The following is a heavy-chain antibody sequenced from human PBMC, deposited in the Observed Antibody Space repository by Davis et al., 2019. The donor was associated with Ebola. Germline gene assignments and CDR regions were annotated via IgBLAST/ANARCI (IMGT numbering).Heavy chain of an antibody. J-gene: IGHJ6*03. V-gene: IGHV4-34*01. D-gene: IGHD6-13*01. CDR1: GEPLSGCY. CDR2: INHSVST. CDR3: ARVIAAAGKEYYYYYYMDV. Sequence: PSEPLSLPCGLSGEPLSGCYWSWIRQLPGKGLEWIGEINHSVSTNYNPSLKSRVPISVDTSKNQFSLKLSSVTAADTAVYYCARVIAAAGKEYYYYYYMDVWGKGTTVTVSS.